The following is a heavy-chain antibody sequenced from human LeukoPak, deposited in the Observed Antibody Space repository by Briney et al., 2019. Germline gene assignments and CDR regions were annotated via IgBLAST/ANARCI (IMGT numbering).Heavy chain of an antibody. CDR3: ARHSYTSGWHFDH. CDR2: IYPGDSDI. V-gene: IGHV5-51*01. J-gene: IGHJ4*02. CDR1: GYIFTTYW. D-gene: IGHD6-19*01. Sequence: RGESLQISCRGSGYIFTTYWIGWVRQLPGKGLEWMGIIYPGDSDIRYSPSFQGQVIISVDKSISTAYLQWSGLKASDTAVYYCARHSYTSGWHFDHWGQGTLVTVSS.